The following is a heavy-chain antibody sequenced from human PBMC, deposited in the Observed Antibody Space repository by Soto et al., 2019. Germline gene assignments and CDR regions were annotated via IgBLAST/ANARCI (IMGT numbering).Heavy chain of an antibody. CDR1: GYTFTSYG. CDR3: ARIAVRQTYYYYYGMDV. J-gene: IGHJ6*02. Sequence: GASVKVSCKASGYTFTSYGISWVRQAPGQGLEWMGWISAYNGNTNYAQKLQGRVTMTTDTSTSTAYMELRSLRSDDTAVYYCARIAVRQTYYYYYGMDVWGQGTTVTVSS. CDR2: ISAYNGNT. V-gene: IGHV1-18*01. D-gene: IGHD6-19*01.